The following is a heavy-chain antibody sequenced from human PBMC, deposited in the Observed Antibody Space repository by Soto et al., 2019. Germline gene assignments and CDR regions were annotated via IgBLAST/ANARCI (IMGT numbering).Heavy chain of an antibody. CDR3: ARALYSSSWYRGNYYYYYGMDV. CDR2: ISSSGSTI. J-gene: IGHJ6*02. D-gene: IGHD6-13*01. Sequence: PGGSLRLSCAASGFTFSSYEMNWVRQAPGKGLEWVSYISSSGSTIYYADSVKGRFTISRDNAKNSLYLQMNSLRAEDTAVYYCARALYSSSWYRGNYYYYYGMDVWGQGTTVTVS. V-gene: IGHV3-48*03. CDR1: GFTFSSYE.